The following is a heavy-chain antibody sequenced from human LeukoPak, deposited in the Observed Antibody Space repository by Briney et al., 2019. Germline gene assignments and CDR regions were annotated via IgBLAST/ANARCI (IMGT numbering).Heavy chain of an antibody. CDR1: GFTYSSYA. D-gene: IGHD3-22*01. Sequence: PGGSLRLSCAASGFTYSSYAMSWVRQAPGKGLECVSVISGSGGSTNYSDSVKGRFTISRDNSKNTVYLQMNSLRAEDTAVYYCAKQYDSSAVYNPNFDYWGQGTLVPVSS. CDR2: ISGSGGST. J-gene: IGHJ4*01. CDR3: AKQYDSSAVYNPNFDY. V-gene: IGHV3-23*01.